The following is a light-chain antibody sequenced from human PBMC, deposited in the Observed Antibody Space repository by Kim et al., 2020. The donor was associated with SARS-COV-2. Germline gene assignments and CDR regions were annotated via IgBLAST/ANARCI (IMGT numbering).Light chain of an antibody. J-gene: IGKJ4*01. Sequence: DIQLTQSPSSLSASVGDRVTISCRATQSIRNYLNWYQQELGKAPKLLIYAASTLQSGVPSRFSGGGSGTYFTLTISGLHPEDFASYYCQQSYNTPFSFGGGTKLVIK. CDR1: QSIRNY. V-gene: IGKV1-39*01. CDR3: QQSYNTPFS. CDR2: AAS.